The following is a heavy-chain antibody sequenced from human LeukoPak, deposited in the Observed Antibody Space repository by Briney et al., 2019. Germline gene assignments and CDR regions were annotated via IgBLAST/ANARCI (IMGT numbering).Heavy chain of an antibody. V-gene: IGHV4-38-2*02. J-gene: IGHJ6*03. CDR3: ARDPRTPYYHYYMDV. CDR2: IYHSGST. CDR1: GYSITSGYY. Sequence: PSETLSLTCAVSGYSITSGYYWGWIRQPPGKGLDWIGTIYHSGSTYYNPSLKSRVTISVDTSKNQFSLKLSSVTAADTAVYYCARDPRTPYYHYYMDVWGKGTTVTVSS.